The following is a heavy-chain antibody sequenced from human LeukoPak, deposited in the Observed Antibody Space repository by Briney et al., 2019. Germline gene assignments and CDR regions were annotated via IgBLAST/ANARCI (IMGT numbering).Heavy chain of an antibody. CDR3: ARVRIAAGYFDL. Sequence: SVKVSCKASGYTFTGYYMHWVRQAPGQGLEWMGGIIPIFGTANYAQKFQGRVTITADESTSTAYMELSSLRSGDTAVYYCARVRIAAGYFDLWGRGTLVTVSS. CDR2: IIPIFGTA. V-gene: IGHV1-69*13. CDR1: GYTFTGYY. D-gene: IGHD6-6*01. J-gene: IGHJ2*01.